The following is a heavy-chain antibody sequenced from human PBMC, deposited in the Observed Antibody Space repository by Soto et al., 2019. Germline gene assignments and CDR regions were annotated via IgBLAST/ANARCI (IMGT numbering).Heavy chain of an antibody. CDR2: MNPNSGNT. J-gene: IGHJ4*02. Sequence: QVQLVQSGAEVKKPGASVKVSCKASGYTFTSYDINWVRQATGQGIEGMGWMNPNSGNTGNAQKFQGRGTMTRNTSISTAYMELSSTRSEDTAVYYCARGPQDLLDHWGQGTLVTVSS. CDR3: ARGPQDLLDH. CDR1: GYTFTSYD. V-gene: IGHV1-8*01.